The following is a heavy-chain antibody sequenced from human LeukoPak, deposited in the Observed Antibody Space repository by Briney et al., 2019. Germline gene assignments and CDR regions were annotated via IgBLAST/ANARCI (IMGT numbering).Heavy chain of an antibody. CDR1: GGSISSYY. V-gene: IGHV4-4*07. D-gene: IGHD3-22*01. CDR3: ARGGSSGYYYG. J-gene: IGHJ4*02. CDR2: LYTSRST. Sequence: PSETLSLTCTVSGGSISSYYWSWIRQPAGKGLEWIGRLYTSRSTNYNPSLKSRVTMSVDTSKNQFSLKLTSMTAADTAVYYCARGGSSGYYYGWGQGTLVTVSS.